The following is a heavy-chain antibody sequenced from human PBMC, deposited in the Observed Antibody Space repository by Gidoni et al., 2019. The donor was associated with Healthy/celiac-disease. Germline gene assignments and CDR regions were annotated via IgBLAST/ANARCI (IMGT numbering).Heavy chain of an antibody. V-gene: IGHV4-34*01. J-gene: IGHJ4*02. CDR3: ARGARSSSSSRSI. D-gene: IGHD6-6*01. CDR2: INHSGST. CDR1: GGSFSNYY. Sequence: QVQLKQRGAGLLKPWETLSLTCAVDGGSFSNYYGSWIRQPPGKGLEWIGEINHSGSTHYNPSLTSRVSISIDTSKHQFSLTLRSVTAADTGVYYCARGARSSSSSRSIWGQGTLVTVSS.